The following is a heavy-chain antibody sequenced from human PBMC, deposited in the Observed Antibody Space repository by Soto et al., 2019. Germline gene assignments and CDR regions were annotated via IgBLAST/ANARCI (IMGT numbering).Heavy chain of an antibody. Sequence: EVQVVETGGGWIQPGGSLRLSCAVSGLTVSLNYLSWVRQAPGKGLEWVSVIHTAGNTYYADFAKGRFTISRDYSKNGLYLQMNALRAEDTAVYYCANGVQSAYAYWGQGTLVTVAS. D-gene: IGHD2-8*01. J-gene: IGHJ1*01. V-gene: IGHV3-53*02. CDR1: GLTVSLNY. CDR2: IHTAGNT. CDR3: ANGVQSAYAY.